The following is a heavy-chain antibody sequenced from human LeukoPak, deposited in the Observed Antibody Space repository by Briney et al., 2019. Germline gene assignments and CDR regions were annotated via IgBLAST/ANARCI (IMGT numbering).Heavy chain of an antibody. Sequence: SVKVSCKASGGTFSSYAISWVRQAPGQGLEWMGGIIPIFGTANYAQKFQGRVTITTDESKSTAYMELSSLRSEDTAVYYCARGTLLSLRDDDYWGQGTLVTVSS. CDR1: GGTFSSYA. V-gene: IGHV1-69*05. CDR3: ARGTLLSLRDDDY. J-gene: IGHJ4*02. CDR2: IIPIFGTA. D-gene: IGHD5/OR15-5a*01.